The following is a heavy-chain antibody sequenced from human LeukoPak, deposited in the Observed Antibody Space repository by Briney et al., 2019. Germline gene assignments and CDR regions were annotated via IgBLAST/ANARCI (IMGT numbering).Heavy chain of an antibody. V-gene: IGHV3-30-3*01. CDR1: GFTFSSYA. J-gene: IGHJ4*02. CDR3: ASDRVPYYDILTGPLL. CDR2: ISYDGSNK. Sequence: PGGSLRLSCAASGFTFSSYAMHWVRQAPGKGLEWVAVISYDGSNKYYADSVKGRFTISRDNSKNTLYLQMNSLRAEDTAVYYCASDRVPYYDILTGPLLWGQGTLVTVSS. D-gene: IGHD3-9*01.